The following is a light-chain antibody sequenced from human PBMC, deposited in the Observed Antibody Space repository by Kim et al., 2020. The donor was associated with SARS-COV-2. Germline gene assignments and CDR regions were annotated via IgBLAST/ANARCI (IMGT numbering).Light chain of an antibody. CDR2: AAA. V-gene: IGKV1-27*01. CDR1: QDIANS. Sequence: DIQLTQSPSSLSASIGDRVTITCRASQDIANSLAWYQQKPGKVPQVLIYAAATLQSGVPSRFSGSGSGTEFTLTIGSLQTEDVATYYCKKYNSAAWTFGPGTKVDTK. J-gene: IGKJ1*01. CDR3: KKYNSAAWT.